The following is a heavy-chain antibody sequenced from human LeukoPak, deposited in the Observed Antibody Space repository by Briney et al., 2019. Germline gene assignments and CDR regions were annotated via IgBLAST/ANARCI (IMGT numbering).Heavy chain of an antibody. CDR1: GGTFSSYA. Sequence: SVKVSCKASGGTFSSYAISWVRQAPGQGLEWMGGIIPIFGTANYAQKFQGRVTITTDESTSTAYMELSSLRSEDTAVYYCASPTYDYGAPLDYGGQEPWSPSPQ. V-gene: IGHV1-69*05. CDR3: ASPTYDYGAPLDY. D-gene: IGHD4-17*01. J-gene: IGHJ4*02. CDR2: IIPIFGTA.